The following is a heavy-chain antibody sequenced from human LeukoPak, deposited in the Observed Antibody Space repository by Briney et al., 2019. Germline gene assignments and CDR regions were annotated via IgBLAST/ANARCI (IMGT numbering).Heavy chain of an antibody. CDR1: GGSFSGYY. CDR2: INHSGST. D-gene: IGHD1-26*01. Sequence: PSETLSLTCAVYGGSFSGYYWSWIRQPPGKGLEWIGEINHSGSTNYNPSLKSRVTISVDTSKNQFSLKLSSVTAADTAVYYCARVWGWYFDHWGQGTLVTVSS. J-gene: IGHJ4*02. V-gene: IGHV4-34*01. CDR3: ARVWGWYFDH.